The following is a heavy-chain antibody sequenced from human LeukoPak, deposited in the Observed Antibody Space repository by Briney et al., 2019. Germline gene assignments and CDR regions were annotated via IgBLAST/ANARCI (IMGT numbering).Heavy chain of an antibody. V-gene: IGHV3-30*03. J-gene: IGHJ4*02. CDR2: ISYDGSNK. CDR3: ATENYYDSSGHHKTFDY. Sequence: PGGSLRLSCAASGFIFSGYGMHWVRQAPGKGLEWVAVISYDGSNKYYADSVKGRFTISRDNSKNTLYLEMNSLRAEDTALYYCATENYYDSSGHHKTFDYWGQGTLVTVSS. D-gene: IGHD3-22*01. CDR1: GFIFSGYG.